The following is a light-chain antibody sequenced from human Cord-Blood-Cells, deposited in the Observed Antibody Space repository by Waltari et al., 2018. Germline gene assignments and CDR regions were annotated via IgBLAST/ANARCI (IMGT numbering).Light chain of an antibody. CDR1: SSDVGGYNY. CDR3: SSYTSSSTVV. Sequence: QSALTQPASVYGSPGQSITISCTGTSSDVGGYNYVSWYQQLPGKAPKLMIYDVSNRPSGVSNRFSGSKSGNTASLTISGLQAEDEADYYCSSYTSSSTVVFGGGTKLTVL. V-gene: IGLV2-14*01. CDR2: DVS. J-gene: IGLJ2*01.